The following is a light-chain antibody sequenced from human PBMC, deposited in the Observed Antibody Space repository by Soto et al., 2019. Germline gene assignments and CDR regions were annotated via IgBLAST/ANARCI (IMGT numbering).Light chain of an antibody. CDR2: GAS. V-gene: IGKV1-39*01. CDR3: QQNYYTPYT. CDR1: QDITIF. J-gene: IGKJ2*01. Sequence: DIQMTQSPSSLSASIGDRVTMTCWTSQDITIFLNWYQQKPGNAPKLLIYGASNLQSGAPSRFSGSGSGTDFTLTISSLQPEDYATYYCQQNYYTPYTFGQGTKLEI.